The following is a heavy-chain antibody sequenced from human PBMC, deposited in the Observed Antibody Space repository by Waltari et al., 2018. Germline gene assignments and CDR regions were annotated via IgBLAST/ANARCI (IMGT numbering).Heavy chain of an antibody. J-gene: IGHJ5*02. Sequence: QLQLQESGPTLVKPSETLSLTCTVSAGSISTSSYYWGWIRQSPGKGLEWIGSIYYSGTTYYNPTLESRVTISGDTSKNQFSLKLSSVTAADTAVYYCVRHWKRNGYRFDPWGQGTLVTVSS. D-gene: IGHD5-12*01. CDR1: AGSISTSSYY. V-gene: IGHV4-39*01. CDR3: VRHWKRNGYRFDP. CDR2: IYYSGTT.